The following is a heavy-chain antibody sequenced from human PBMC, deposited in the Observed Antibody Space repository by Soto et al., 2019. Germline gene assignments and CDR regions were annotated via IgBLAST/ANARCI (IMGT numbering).Heavy chain of an antibody. J-gene: IGHJ4*02. CDR3: ARTFDTITYYFDY. V-gene: IGHV3-30-3*01. D-gene: IGHD3-9*01. CDR2: ISFDGNII. Sequence: QVHLVESGGGVGQPGGSLRLACAASEFSFSSYAMHWIRQAPGKGLEWVAVISFDGNIIQYADSVKGRFIISRDNIKNTLYLQMNSLRGEDTAVYYCARTFDTITYYFDYWGQATQVTVTS. CDR1: EFSFSSYA.